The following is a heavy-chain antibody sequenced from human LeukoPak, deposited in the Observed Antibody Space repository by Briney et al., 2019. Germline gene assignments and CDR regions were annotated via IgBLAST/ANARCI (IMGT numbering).Heavy chain of an antibody. Sequence: GGSLRLSCAASGFTVSSNYMSWVRQAPGKGLEWVSVIYSGGSTYYADSVKGRFTISRDNSKNTLYLQMNSLRAEDTAVYYCAREARITMVRGVSVYAFDIWGQGTMVTVSS. CDR3: AREARITMVRGVSVYAFDI. CDR2: IYSGGST. CDR1: GFTVSSNY. D-gene: IGHD3-10*01. J-gene: IGHJ3*02. V-gene: IGHV3-53*01.